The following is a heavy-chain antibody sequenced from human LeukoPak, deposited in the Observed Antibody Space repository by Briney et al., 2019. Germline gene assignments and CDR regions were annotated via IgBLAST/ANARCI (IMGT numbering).Heavy chain of an antibody. CDR1: GGSISSSNW. D-gene: IGHD2/OR15-2a*01. CDR2: IYHSGST. V-gene: IGHV4-4*02. J-gene: IGHJ5*02. Sequence: PSETLSLTCAVSGGSISSSNWWSWVRQPPGKGLEWIGEIYHSGSTNYNPSLKSRVTISVDKSKNQFSLKLSSVTAADTAVYYCARIGLPEAPYYFYKWSFLWFDPWGQGTLVTVSS. CDR3: ARIGLPEAPYYFYKWSFLWFDP.